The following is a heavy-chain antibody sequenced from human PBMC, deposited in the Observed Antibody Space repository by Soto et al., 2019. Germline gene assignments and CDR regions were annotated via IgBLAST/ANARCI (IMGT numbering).Heavy chain of an antibody. CDR3: ASHRYDFGSGYPKWLQV. D-gene: IGHD3-3*01. J-gene: IGHJ3*01. CDR1: GASISSSRYY. V-gene: IGHV4-39*01. Sequence: PSETLSLTCTVCGASISSSRYYWGWIRQPPGKGLEWIGSIYYSGSTYYNPSLKSRVTISVDTSKNQFSLKLSSVTAADTAVYYCASHRYDFGSGYPKWLQVWGQATMVT. CDR2: IYYSGST.